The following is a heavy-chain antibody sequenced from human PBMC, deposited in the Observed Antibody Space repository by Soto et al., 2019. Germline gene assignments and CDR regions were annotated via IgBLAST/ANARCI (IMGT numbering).Heavy chain of an antibody. J-gene: IGHJ4*02. CDR3: ASTAHSSGWYSGGFDY. V-gene: IGHV4-59*01. CDR2: IYYSGST. D-gene: IGHD6-19*01. CDR1: GGSISSYY. Sequence: SLTCTVSGGSISSYYWSWIRQPPGKGLEWIGYIYYSGSTNYNPSLKSRVTISVDTSKNQFSLKLSSVTAADTAVYYCASTAHSSGWYSGGFDYWGQGTLVTVLL.